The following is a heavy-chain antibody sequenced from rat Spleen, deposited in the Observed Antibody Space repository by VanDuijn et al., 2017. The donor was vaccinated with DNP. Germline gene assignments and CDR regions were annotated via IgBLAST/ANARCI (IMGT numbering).Heavy chain of an antibody. Sequence: EVQLVESGGDLVQPGRSLKLFCAASGFTFSDYYMAWIRQAPTKGLEWVAYIRYDGGTTYYGDSVKGRFAISRDNAKSTLYLQMNSLRSEDMATYYCARWNSGHFDYWGQGVMVPVSS. V-gene: IGHV5-22*01. D-gene: IGHD4-3*01. CDR3: ARWNSGHFDY. CDR2: IRYDGGTT. J-gene: IGHJ2*01. CDR1: GFTFSDYY.